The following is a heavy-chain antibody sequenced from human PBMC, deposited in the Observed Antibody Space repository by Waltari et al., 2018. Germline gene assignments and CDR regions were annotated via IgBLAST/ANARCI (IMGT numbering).Heavy chain of an antibody. CDR1: GGSISRYY. D-gene: IGHD3-3*01. CDR2: IYTSGST. CDR3: ARDRPGYDFWSGYPANYYYYMDV. J-gene: IGHJ6*03. V-gene: IGHV4-4*07. Sequence: QVQLQESGPGLVKPSETLSLTCTVSGGSISRYYWRWIRQPAGKGLEWMGRIYTSGSTNYNPSLKSRVTMSVDTSKNQFSLKLSSVTAADTAVYYCARDRPGYDFWSGYPANYYYYMDVWGKGTTVTISS.